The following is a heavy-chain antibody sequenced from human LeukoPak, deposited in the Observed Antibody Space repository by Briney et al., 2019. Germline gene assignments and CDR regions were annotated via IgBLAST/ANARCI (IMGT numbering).Heavy chain of an antibody. Sequence: ASVKVSCKASGYTFTSYGISWVRQAPGQGLEWMGWISAYNGNTNYAQKLQGRVTMTTDTSTSTAYMELRSLRSDDTAVYYCARATSPRLDCSGGSCSYYFDYWGQGTLVTVSS. D-gene: IGHD2-15*01. CDR1: GYTFTSYG. CDR3: ARATSPRLDCSGGSCSYYFDY. J-gene: IGHJ4*02. V-gene: IGHV1-18*01. CDR2: ISAYNGNT.